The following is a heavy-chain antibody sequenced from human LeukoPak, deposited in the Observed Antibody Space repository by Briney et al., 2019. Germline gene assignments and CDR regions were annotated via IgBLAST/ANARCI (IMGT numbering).Heavy chain of an antibody. CDR2: IRYDGSNK. Sequence: PGGSLRLSCAASGFTFSSYGMHWVRQAPGKGLEWVAFIRYDGSNKYYADSVKGRFTISRDNSKNTLYLQMNSLRAEDAAVYYCASYGTDTAMVAAPFDYWGQGTLVTVSS. CDR3: ASYGTDTAMVAAPFDY. D-gene: IGHD5-18*01. CDR1: GFTFSSYG. J-gene: IGHJ4*02. V-gene: IGHV3-30*02.